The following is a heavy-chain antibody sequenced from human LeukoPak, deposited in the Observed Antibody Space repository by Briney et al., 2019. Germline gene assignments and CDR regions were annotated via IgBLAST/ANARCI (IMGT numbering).Heavy chain of an antibody. J-gene: IGHJ4*02. CDR3: ARASEGSGEFDY. CDR2: IKSKTDGGTT. Sequence: PGGSLRLSCAASGFTFSNAWMSWVRQAPGKGLEWVGRIKSKTDGGTTDYAAPVKGRFTISRDDSKNTLYLQMNSLKTEDTAVYYCARASEGSGEFDYWGQGTLVTVSS. D-gene: IGHD3-10*01. CDR1: GFTFSNAW. V-gene: IGHV3-15*01.